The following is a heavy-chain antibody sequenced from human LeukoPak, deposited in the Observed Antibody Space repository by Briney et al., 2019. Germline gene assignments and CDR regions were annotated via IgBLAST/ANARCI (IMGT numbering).Heavy chain of an antibody. CDR1: GFTFSSYA. CDR3: ARDSIRQQLYYFDY. Sequence: GGSLRLSCAASGFTFSSYAMSWVRQAPGKGLEWVSAISGSGGSTYYADSVKGRFTISRDNSKNTLYLQMDSLRADDTAVYFCARDSIRQQLYYFDYWGRGTLVTASS. D-gene: IGHD6-13*01. J-gene: IGHJ4*02. V-gene: IGHV3-23*01. CDR2: ISGSGGST.